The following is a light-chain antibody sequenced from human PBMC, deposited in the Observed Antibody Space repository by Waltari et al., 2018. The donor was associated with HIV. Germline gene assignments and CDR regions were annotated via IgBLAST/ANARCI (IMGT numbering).Light chain of an antibody. Sequence: QAVLTQPSSLPASPGASASPTCTLRSGINVGTYTIHWYQQKPGSPPQYLLRYKSDSDKQQGSGVPSRFSGSKDASANAGILLISGLQSEDEADYYCMIWYSSAGVFGGGTKLTVL. CDR1: SGINVGTYT. J-gene: IGLJ3*02. V-gene: IGLV5-45*02. CDR3: MIWYSSAGV. CDR2: YKSDSDK.